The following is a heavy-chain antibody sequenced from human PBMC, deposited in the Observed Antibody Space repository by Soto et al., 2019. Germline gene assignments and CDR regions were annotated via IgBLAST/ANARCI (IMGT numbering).Heavy chain of an antibody. Sequence: PGGFLRLSCAASGVTFSSDWMHWVRQAPGKGLVWVSRINSDGSSTSYADSVKGRFTISRDTSKNQVVLTMTNMDPVDTATYYCAHRPIYGSGSHFDYWGQGTLVTVSS. CDR2: INSDGSST. D-gene: IGHD3-10*01. CDR1: GVTFSSDW. J-gene: IGHJ4*02. CDR3: AHRPIYGSGSHFDY. V-gene: IGHV3-74*01.